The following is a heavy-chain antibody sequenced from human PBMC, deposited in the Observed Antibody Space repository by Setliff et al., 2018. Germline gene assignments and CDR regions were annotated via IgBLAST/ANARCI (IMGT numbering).Heavy chain of an antibody. D-gene: IGHD1-26*01. CDR2: IKPDGSET. CDR1: GLTFSTYW. CDR3: TRDRGGASTRDH. Sequence: GGSLRLSCAASGLTFSTYWMGWVRQPPGKGLEWVASIKPDGSETYYVDSVKGRFTVSRDNPKNSLYLQMSSLRAEDTAIYYCTRDRGGASTRDHWGQGTLVTVSS. J-gene: IGHJ4*02. V-gene: IGHV3-7*03.